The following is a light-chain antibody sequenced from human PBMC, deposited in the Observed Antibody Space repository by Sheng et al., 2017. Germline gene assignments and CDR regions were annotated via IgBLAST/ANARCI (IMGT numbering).Light chain of an antibody. CDR3: QQFNTYS. CDR1: QGISGA. CDR2: DAS. Sequence: IQMTQSPSSLSASVRDRVTITCRASQGISGALAWYQQKPGKAPKLLIYDASTLQSGVPSRFSGSGSGTDFTLTISSLQPDDSATYYCQQFNTYSFGGGTRVEIK. J-gene: IGKJ4*01. V-gene: IGKV1-13*02.